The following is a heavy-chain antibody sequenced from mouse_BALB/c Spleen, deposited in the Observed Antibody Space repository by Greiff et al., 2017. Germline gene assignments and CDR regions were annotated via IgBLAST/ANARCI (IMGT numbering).Heavy chain of an antibody. CDR2: ISTYYGDA. V-gene: IGHV1S137*01. CDR3: ARGPHYFDY. J-gene: IGHJ2*01. D-gene: IGHD6-1*01. CDR1: GYTFTDYA. Sequence: QVQLQQSGAELVRPGVSVKISCKGSGYTFTDYAMHWVKQSHAKSLEWIGVISTYYGDASYNQKFKGKATMTVDKSSSTAYMELARLTSEDSAIYYCARGPHYFDYWGQGTTLTVSS.